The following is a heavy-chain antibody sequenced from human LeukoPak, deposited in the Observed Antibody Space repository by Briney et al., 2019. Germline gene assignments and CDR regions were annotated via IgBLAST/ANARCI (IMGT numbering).Heavy chain of an antibody. CDR1: GFTFSSYA. Sequence: GGSLRLSCAASGFTFSSYAMHWVRQAPGKGLEWVAVISYDGSNNYYADSVKGRFTISRDNSKNTLYLQMNSLRAENTAVYYCARGGGLGYCSSTSCSFDYWGQGTLVTVSS. D-gene: IGHD2-2*01. J-gene: IGHJ4*02. CDR3: ARGGGLGYCSSTSCSFDY. CDR2: ISYDGSNN. V-gene: IGHV3-30-3*01.